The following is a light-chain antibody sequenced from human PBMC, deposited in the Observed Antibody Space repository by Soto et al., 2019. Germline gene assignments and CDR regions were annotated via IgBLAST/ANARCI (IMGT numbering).Light chain of an antibody. CDR1: QSVSSN. Sequence: EIVMTQSPATLSVSPGERATLSCRASQSVSSNLAWYQQKPGQAPRLLIYGASTRVTGIPARFSGSGSETEFTLTISSLQSEDFAVYYCQQYNNWPPMAFGQGTKVEIK. J-gene: IGKJ1*01. CDR3: QQYNNWPPMA. CDR2: GAS. V-gene: IGKV3-15*01.